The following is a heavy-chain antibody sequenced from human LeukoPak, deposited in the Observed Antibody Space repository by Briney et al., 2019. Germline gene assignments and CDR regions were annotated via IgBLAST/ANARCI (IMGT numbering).Heavy chain of an antibody. J-gene: IGHJ4*02. CDR1: GGSISSYY. CDR2: IYYSGST. V-gene: IGHV4-59*08. CDR3: ARYYYDSSGYFDY. D-gene: IGHD3-22*01. Sequence: SETLSLTCTVSGGSISSYYWSWIRQPPGKGLEWIGYIYYSGSTNYNPSLKSRVTISVDMSKNQFSLKLSSVTAADTAVYYCARYYYDSSGYFDYWGQGTLVTVSS.